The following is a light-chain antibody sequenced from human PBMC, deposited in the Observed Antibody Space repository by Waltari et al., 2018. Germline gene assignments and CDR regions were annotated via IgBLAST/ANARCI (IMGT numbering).Light chain of an antibody. Sequence: DIVMTQSPDSLAVSLGERATINCKSSQSVLYSPNNKNYVAWYQHKPRQSPKLLIYWASARESGVPDRCSGSGSGTDFTLTITRLQAEDVAVYYCLQYFSSPYSFGQGTKLEIK. V-gene: IGKV4-1*01. CDR3: LQYFSSPYS. CDR1: QSVLYSPNNKNY. CDR2: WAS. J-gene: IGKJ2*01.